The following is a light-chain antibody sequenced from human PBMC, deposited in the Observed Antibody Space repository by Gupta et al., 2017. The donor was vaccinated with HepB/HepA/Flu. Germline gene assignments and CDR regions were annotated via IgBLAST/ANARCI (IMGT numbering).Light chain of an antibody. V-gene: IGKV2-28*01. Sequence: DIVMTQSPLFLRVTPGEPASISCRSSQSLLHSTGHNFLDWYVQKPGQSPQLLIYLGSSRASGVPDRFSGSGSGTEFTLKISRVEAEDAGVYYCMQATQTHRTFGQGTKVEI. CDR2: LGS. J-gene: IGKJ1*01. CDR3: MQATQTHRT. CDR1: QSLLHSTGHNF.